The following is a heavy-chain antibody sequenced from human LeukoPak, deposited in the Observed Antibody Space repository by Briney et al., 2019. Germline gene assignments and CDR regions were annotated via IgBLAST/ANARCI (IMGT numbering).Heavy chain of an antibody. CDR1: GGSIYSSSDY. Sequence: SETLSLTCTVSGGSIYSSSDYWGWIRQPPGKGLEWIGSIYYSGSTYYNPSLKSRVTISVDTSKNQFSLKLSSVTAADTAVYYCARDSRWELLNWFDPWGQGTLVTVSS. CDR3: ARDSRWELLNWFDP. J-gene: IGHJ5*02. CDR2: IYYSGST. V-gene: IGHV4-39*07. D-gene: IGHD1-26*01.